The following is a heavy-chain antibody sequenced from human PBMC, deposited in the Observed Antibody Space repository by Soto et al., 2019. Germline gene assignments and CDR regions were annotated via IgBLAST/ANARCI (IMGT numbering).Heavy chain of an antibody. Sequence: GGSLRLSCAASGFTFSNAWMSWVRQAPGKGLEWVGRIKSKTDGGTTDYAAPVKGRFTISRDDSKNTLYLQMNSLKTEDTAVYYCTRDGGHYGSGSYMPSVYWGQGTLVTVSS. CDR3: TRDGGHYGSGSYMPSVY. CDR1: GFTFSNAW. CDR2: IKSKTDGGTT. J-gene: IGHJ4*02. V-gene: IGHV3-15*01. D-gene: IGHD3-10*01.